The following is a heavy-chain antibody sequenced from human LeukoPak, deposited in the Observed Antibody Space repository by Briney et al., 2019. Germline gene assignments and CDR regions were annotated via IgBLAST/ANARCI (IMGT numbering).Heavy chain of an antibody. V-gene: IGHV3-21*01. CDR3: ARGLXFGELFPYFDY. J-gene: IGHJ4*02. Sequence: GGSLRLSXAASGFTFSSYSMSWVRQAPGKGLEWVSSISSSSSYIYYADSVKGRFTISRDNAKNSLYLQRNSLRAEDTAVYYCARGLXFGELFPYFDYWGQGTLVTVSS. CDR1: GFTFSSYS. CDR2: ISSSSSYI. D-gene: IGHD3-10*01.